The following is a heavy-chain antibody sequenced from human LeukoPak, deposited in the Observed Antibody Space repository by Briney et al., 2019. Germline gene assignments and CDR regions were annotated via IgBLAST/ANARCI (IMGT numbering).Heavy chain of an antibody. Sequence: GGSLRLSCAASGFTVSSSYMSWVRQAPGKGLEWVSAIRFSGESTYYADSVKGRFTISRDNSKNTLYLQMDSLRAEDTAVYYCAKDVGTSGNYSPSDYWGQGTLATVSS. CDR2: IRFSGEST. D-gene: IGHD3-10*01. J-gene: IGHJ4*02. CDR3: AKDVGTSGNYSPSDY. V-gene: IGHV3-23*01. CDR1: GFTVSSSY.